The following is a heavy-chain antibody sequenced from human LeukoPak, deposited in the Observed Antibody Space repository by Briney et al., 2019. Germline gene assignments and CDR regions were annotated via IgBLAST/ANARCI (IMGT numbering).Heavy chain of an antibody. CDR1: GGSFSGYY. CDR2: INHSGST. J-gene: IGHJ4*02. Sequence: AETLSLTCAVDGGSFSGYYWSWIRQPPGKGMEWIGEINHSGSTNYNPSLKTRVTISVDTSKNQFSLKLSSVTAADTAVYYCAGHRSVVTVPRKYYFDYWGQGTLVTVSS. CDR3: AGHRSVVTVPRKYYFDY. D-gene: IGHD2-21*02. V-gene: IGHV4-34*01.